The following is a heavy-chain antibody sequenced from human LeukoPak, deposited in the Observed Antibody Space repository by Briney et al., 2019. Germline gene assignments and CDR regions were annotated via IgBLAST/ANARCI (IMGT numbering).Heavy chain of an antibody. CDR3: ARKVPYSSSWHDY. Sequence: SETLSLTCTVSGGSISGSYWSWTRQPPGRGLEWIGYISYSGNTYYNPSLKSRVSISVDTSKNQFSLKLTSVTAADTAVYYCARKVPYSSSWHDYWGQGTLVTVSS. V-gene: IGHV4-59*08. J-gene: IGHJ4*02. CDR1: GGSISGSY. CDR2: ISYSGNT. D-gene: IGHD6-13*01.